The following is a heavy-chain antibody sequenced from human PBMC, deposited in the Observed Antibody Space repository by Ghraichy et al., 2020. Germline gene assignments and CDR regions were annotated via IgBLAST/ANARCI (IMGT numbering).Heavy chain of an antibody. CDR1: GGSISSYY. CDR3: ARVGDSRSGSGYFDY. V-gene: IGHV4-59*12. Sequence: SQTLSLTCTVSGGSISSYYWSWIRQPPGKGLEWIGYIYYSGSTNYNPSLKSRVTISVDTSKNQFSLKLSSVTAADTAVYYCARVGDSRSGSGYFDYWGQGTLVTVSS. CDR2: IYYSGST. J-gene: IGHJ4*02. D-gene: IGHD3-3*01.